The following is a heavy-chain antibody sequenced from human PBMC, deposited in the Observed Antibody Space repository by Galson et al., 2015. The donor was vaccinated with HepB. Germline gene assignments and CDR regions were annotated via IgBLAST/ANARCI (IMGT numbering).Heavy chain of an antibody. Sequence: SVKVSCKASGYTFTSYYMHWVRQAPGQGLEWMGIINPSGGITSYAQKLQGRVTMTRDTSTSTVYMELSSLRSEDTAVYYCARDIVVVPAAMTPGWSEGMDVWGQGTTVTVSS. CDR2: INPSGGIT. CDR1: GYTFTSYY. D-gene: IGHD2-2*01. V-gene: IGHV1-46*04. J-gene: IGHJ6*02. CDR3: ARDIVVVPAAMTPGWSEGMDV.